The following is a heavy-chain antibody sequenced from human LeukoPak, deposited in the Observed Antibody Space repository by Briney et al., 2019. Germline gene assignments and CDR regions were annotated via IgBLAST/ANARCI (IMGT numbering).Heavy chain of an antibody. CDR2: ISGSGGST. CDR3: AKARRWGDLSYYYDMDV. V-gene: IGHV3-23*01. CDR1: GFTFSSYS. J-gene: IGHJ6*02. Sequence: GSLRLSCAASGFTFSSYSMNWVRQAPGRGQEWVSAISGSGGSTYYADSVKGRFTISRDNSKNTLYLQMNSLRAEDTAVYYCAKARRWGDLSYYYDMDVWGQGTTVTVSS. D-gene: IGHD2-21*02.